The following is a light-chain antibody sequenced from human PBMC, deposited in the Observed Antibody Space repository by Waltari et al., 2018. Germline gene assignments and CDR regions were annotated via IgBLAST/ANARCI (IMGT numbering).Light chain of an antibody. CDR3: SSYTSSSTLV. J-gene: IGLJ2*01. CDR1: SSDGGDYNY. CDR2: EVS. Sequence: QSALTQPASVSGSPGQSLTISCTGTSSDGGDYNYVSWYQQHPVKAPKLLIYEVSNRPSGISNRFSGSKSGSTASLTISGLQAEDEADYYCSSYTSSSTLVFGGGTKLTVL. V-gene: IGLV2-14*03.